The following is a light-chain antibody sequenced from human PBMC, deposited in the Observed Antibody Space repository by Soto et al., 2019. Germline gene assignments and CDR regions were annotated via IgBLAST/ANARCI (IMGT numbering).Light chain of an antibody. CDR3: QHYNSYSEA. CDR1: QSIRSY. CDR2: AAS. V-gene: IGKV1-39*01. Sequence: PSSLSSSFGDRFTITCRASQSIRSYLNWYQQKPGKAPKLLIYAASSLQSGVPSRFSGSGTETDFTLTISSLQPEDFATYYCQHYNSYSEAFGQGTRLEI. J-gene: IGKJ5*01.